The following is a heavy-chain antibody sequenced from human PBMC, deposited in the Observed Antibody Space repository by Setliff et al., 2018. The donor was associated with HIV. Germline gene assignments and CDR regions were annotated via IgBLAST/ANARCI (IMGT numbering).Heavy chain of an antibody. V-gene: IGHV1-3*01. Sequence: GQRLEWMGWINAGNGDTKPPQKFQGRVTITRDTSASTAYMELSSLRSEDTGVYYCAIGSSNWPHRPNNYYFDYWGQGTPVTVSS. CDR3: AIGSSNWPHRPNNYYFDY. CDR2: INAGNGDT. J-gene: IGHJ4*02. D-gene: IGHD6-13*01.